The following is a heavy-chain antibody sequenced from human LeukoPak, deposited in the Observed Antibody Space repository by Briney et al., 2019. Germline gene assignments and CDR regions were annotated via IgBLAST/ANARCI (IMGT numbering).Heavy chain of an antibody. CDR3: AKGIFRRGYSGYDQANYYGMDV. Sequence: PGGSLRLSCAASGFTFSSYAMSWVRQAPGKGLEWVSAISGSGGSTYYADSVEGRFTIPRDNSKNTLYLQMNSLRAEDTAVYYCAKGIFRRGYSGYDQANYYGMDVWGQGTTVTVSS. CDR1: GFTFSSYA. CDR2: ISGSGGST. V-gene: IGHV3-23*01. D-gene: IGHD5-12*01. J-gene: IGHJ6*02.